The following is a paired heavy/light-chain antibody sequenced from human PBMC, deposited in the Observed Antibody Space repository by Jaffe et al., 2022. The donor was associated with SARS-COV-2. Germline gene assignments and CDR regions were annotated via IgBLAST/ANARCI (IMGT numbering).Light chain of an antibody. J-gene: IGLJ2*01. CDR2: KDT. CDR1: ALPKQY. CDR3: QSGDSSGSVV. V-gene: IGLV3-25*03. Sequence: SYELTQPPSVSVSPGQTARITCSADALPKQYAYWYQQKPGQAPILLIYKDTERPSGIPVRFSGSSSGTTVTLTISGVQAEDEADYYCQSGDSSGSVVFGGGTKLTVL.
Heavy chain of an antibody. V-gene: IGHV1-69*01. D-gene: IGHD3-10*01. Sequence: QVQLVQSGAEVKRPGSSVKVSCKASGGTFSTYGISWVRQAPGQGLEWMGGIIPIFGTVNYAQKFQGRVTITADESTTTAYMALSSLRSEDTAVYYCARVLRSFGEVHDHYYYYYMDVWGKGTTVTVS. CDR3: ARVLRSFGEVHDHYYYYYMDV. CDR2: IIPIFGTV. J-gene: IGHJ6*03. CDR1: GGTFSTYG.